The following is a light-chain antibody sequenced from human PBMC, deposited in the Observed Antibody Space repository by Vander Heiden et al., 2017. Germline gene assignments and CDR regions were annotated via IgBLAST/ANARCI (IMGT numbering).Light chain of an antibody. J-gene: IGLJ2*01. CDR3: CSYAGSSTFHVV. Sequence: SALTQPPPVSGSPGRWITNSCTGTSSDVGSYNLVSWYQQHPGKAPKLMIYEGSKRPSGVSNRFSGAKSGNTASLTISGLQAEDEADYYCCSYAGSSTFHVVFGGGTKLTVL. CDR1: SSDVGSYNL. V-gene: IGLV2-23*01. CDR2: EGS.